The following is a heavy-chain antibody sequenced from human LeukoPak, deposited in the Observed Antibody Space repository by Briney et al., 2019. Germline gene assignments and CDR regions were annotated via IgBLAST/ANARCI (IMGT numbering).Heavy chain of an antibody. CDR1: GFTFSSYQ. CDR2: ISASGDTI. CDR3: AGYTDY. V-gene: IGHV3-48*03. J-gene: IGHJ4*02. Sequence: PGGSLRLSCAASGFTFSSYQMNWVRQAPGKGLEWVSYISASGDTIFYADSVKGRFTISRDNAKNSLYLQMSSLRAEDTAVYYCAGYTDYWGQGTLVTVSS. D-gene: IGHD3-16*02.